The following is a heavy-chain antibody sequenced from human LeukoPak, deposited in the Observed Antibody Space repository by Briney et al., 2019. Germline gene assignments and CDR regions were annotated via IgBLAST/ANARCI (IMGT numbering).Heavy chain of an antibody. CDR1: GFTFSSYS. D-gene: IGHD1-1*01. Sequence: GGSLRLSCAASGFTFSSYSMNWVRQAPGKGLEWVSFITSSGTSMFYADSVKGRFTISRDNAKNSLYLQMNSLRAEDTAVYYCARSTTTSLFDYWGQGTLVSVSS. J-gene: IGHJ4*02. CDR2: ITSSGTSM. CDR3: ARSTTTSLFDY. V-gene: IGHV3-48*04.